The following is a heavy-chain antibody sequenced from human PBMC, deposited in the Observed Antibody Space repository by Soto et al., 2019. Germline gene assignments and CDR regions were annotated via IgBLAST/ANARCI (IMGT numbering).Heavy chain of an antibody. Sequence: QVQLVQSGAEVKKPGASVKVSCKASGYSFTSYDISWVRQATGQGLEGMGWMNPNSGNTGYAQKFQGRVTLTRDTSITTAYMELRSLRSEDTAVYYCARARNCSNGICYMFSHHWGQGTLVTVSS. J-gene: IGHJ1*01. V-gene: IGHV1-8*01. CDR1: GYSFTSYD. D-gene: IGHD2-8*01. CDR3: ARARNCSNGICYMFSHH. CDR2: MNPNSGNT.